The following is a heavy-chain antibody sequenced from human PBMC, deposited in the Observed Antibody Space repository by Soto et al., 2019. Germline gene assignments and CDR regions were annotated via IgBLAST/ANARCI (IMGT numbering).Heavy chain of an antibody. D-gene: IGHD3-16*01. J-gene: IGHJ5*02. CDR1: GFTFSDYY. Sequence: QVQLVASGGGLVQPGGSLRLSCAASGFTFSDYYMSWLRQPPGKGLEWVSYISKSGSIIHFAVSVKGRFAISRDNAKNTLYLQMSSLRAEDTALYYCARDLSPYSDYYDESTSETWFDPWGQGTLVTVSS. V-gene: IGHV3-11*01. CDR3: ARDLSPYSDYYDESTSETWFDP. CDR2: ISKSGSII.